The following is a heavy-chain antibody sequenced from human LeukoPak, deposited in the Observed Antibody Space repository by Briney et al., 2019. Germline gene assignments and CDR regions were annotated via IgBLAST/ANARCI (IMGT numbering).Heavy chain of an antibody. J-gene: IGHJ3*02. V-gene: IGHV3-23*01. Sequence: GGSLRLSCVASGFTFSSYGMSWVRQAPGKGLEWVSFISGNGGRTDYAESVKGRFTISRDNSTNTVYLQMNSLRDEDTAAYYCAKDPNGDYVGTFDMWGQGTMVTVSS. CDR1: GFTFSSYG. CDR3: AKDPNGDYVGTFDM. D-gene: IGHD4-17*01. CDR2: ISGNGGRT.